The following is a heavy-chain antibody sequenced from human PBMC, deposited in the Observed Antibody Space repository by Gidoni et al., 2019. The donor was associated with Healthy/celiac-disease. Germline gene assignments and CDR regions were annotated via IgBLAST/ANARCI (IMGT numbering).Heavy chain of an antibody. CDR3: VKDGPAWGQMATSPGDY. Sequence: EVQLVESGGGLVQPGGSLRLSCSASGFTFSSYAMHWVRQAPGKGLEYVSAISSNGGSTYYADSVKGRFTISRDNSKNTLYLQMSSLRAEDTAVYYCVKDGPAWGQMATSPGDYWGQGTLVTVSS. J-gene: IGHJ4*02. CDR2: ISSNGGST. D-gene: IGHD5-12*01. V-gene: IGHV3-64D*06. CDR1: GFTFSSYA.